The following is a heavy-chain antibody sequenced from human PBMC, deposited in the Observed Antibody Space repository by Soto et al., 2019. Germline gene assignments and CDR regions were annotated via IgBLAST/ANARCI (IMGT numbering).Heavy chain of an antibody. CDR2: IYYSGSA. Sequence: PSETLSLTCTVSGGSVSNFSDSFICVGQPPGKGLEWIGYIYYSGSADYNPSLGSRVTISLDTSKNQFSLKLSSVTTADTAVYYCARGVGFGYYYYHMDLWGQGTTVTVSS. J-gene: IGHJ6*02. V-gene: IGHV4-61*01. CDR1: GGSVSNFSDS. CDR3: ARGVGFGYYYYHMDL. D-gene: IGHD3-10*01.